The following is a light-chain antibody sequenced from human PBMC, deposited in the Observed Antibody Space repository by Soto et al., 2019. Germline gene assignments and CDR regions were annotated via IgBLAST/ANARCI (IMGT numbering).Light chain of an antibody. Sequence: EIEMTQSPATLSVSPGERATLSCRASQSVSSILAWYQQKPGQAPRLLIFGASNRVTGVPDRFTGSASGTDFTLTISRLQPEDFAVYYCQQYSSLWTFGQGTKVDI. CDR3: QQYSSLWT. V-gene: IGKV3D-15*01. CDR2: GAS. J-gene: IGKJ1*01. CDR1: QSVSSI.